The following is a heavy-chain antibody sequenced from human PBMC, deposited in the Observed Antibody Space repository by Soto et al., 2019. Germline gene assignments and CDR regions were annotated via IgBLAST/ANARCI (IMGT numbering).Heavy chain of an antibody. J-gene: IGHJ6*02. V-gene: IGHV1-69*06. D-gene: IGHD3-16*01. CDR3: ARGDDFDYYYGVDV. CDR1: GGTFSNHA. Sequence: SVKVSCKASGGTFSNHAISWVRQAPGEGLERMGGIVPMFGTANYAQKFEGRVTTTADKSTNTAYMELSSLTSEDTAVYYCARGDDFDYYYGVDVWGQGTTVTVSS. CDR2: IVPMFGTA.